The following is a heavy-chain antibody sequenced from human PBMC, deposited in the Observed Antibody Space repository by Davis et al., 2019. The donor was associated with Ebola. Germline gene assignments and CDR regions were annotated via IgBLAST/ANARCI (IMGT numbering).Heavy chain of an antibody. J-gene: IGHJ5*02. Sequence: ASVKVSCKASGYTFTDSYINWVRQAPGQGLEYMGWINPNNGDTYYAPKFQGRVTLTRDTSISPAFMELSGLTSDDTADYYCARNLTGITCCSWGQGTLVTVSS. CDR3: ARNLTGITCCS. CDR2: INPNNGDT. D-gene: IGHD2-2*01. V-gene: IGHV1-2*02. CDR1: GYTFTDSY.